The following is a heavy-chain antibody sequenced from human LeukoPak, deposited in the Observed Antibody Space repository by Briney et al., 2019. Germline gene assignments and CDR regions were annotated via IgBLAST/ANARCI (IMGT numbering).Heavy chain of an antibody. Sequence: SETLSLTCTVSGGSISNYYWSWIRQPPGKGLEWIGYIYYSGSTNYNPSLKSRVTISVDTSKNQSSLKLSSVTAADTAVYYCARRKDWVCSGGSCYSGFDYWGQGTLVTVSS. J-gene: IGHJ4*02. D-gene: IGHD2-15*01. V-gene: IGHV4-59*08. CDR2: IYYSGST. CDR3: ARRKDWVCSGGSCYSGFDY. CDR1: GGSISNYY.